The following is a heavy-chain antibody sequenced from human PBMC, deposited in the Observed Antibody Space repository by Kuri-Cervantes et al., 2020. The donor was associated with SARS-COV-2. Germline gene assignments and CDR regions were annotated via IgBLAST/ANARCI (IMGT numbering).Heavy chain of an antibody. CDR2: IYTSGST. V-gene: IGHV4-61*09. J-gene: IGHJ5*02. CDR3: ARDPNANHNNWFDP. Sequence: SETLSLTCTVSGGSISSGSYYWSWIRQPAGKGLEWIGYIYTSGSTHYNPPLKSRVTIFVDTSNNHFSLRLNSVSAADTAVYYCARDPNANHNNWFDPWGQGTLVTVSS. D-gene: IGHD4/OR15-4a*01. CDR1: GGSISSGSYY.